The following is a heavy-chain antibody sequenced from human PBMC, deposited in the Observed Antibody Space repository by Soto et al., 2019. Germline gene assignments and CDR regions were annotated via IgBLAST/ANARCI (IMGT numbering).Heavy chain of an antibody. V-gene: IGHV4-30-4*01. D-gene: IGHD3-22*01. CDR3: ASTKYYYDTTAYIFDY. Sequence: PSETLSLTCTVSGGSISSGDYWSWIRQPPGKGLEWIGYIYHSEGTYYNPSLTSRATMSVDTSQNQFSLKLTSVSAADTAVYYCASTKYYYDTTAYIFDYWGQGAPVTVSS. CDR1: GGSISSGDY. J-gene: IGHJ4*02. CDR2: IYHSEGT.